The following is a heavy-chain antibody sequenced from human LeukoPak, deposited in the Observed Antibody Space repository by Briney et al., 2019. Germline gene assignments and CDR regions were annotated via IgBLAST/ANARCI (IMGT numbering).Heavy chain of an antibody. CDR2: IKGDGSYT. J-gene: IGHJ4*02. CDR1: GFTYSSYW. D-gene: IGHD4-17*01. Sequence: PGGSLRLSCAASGFTYSSYWMHWVRQAPGKGLVWVARIKGDGSYTFYADSVKGRFTISRDNAKNTLYLQMNSLRAEDTAVYYCASQGDYAYGDYNWGRGTLVTVSS. V-gene: IGHV3-74*01. CDR3: ASQGDYAYGDYN.